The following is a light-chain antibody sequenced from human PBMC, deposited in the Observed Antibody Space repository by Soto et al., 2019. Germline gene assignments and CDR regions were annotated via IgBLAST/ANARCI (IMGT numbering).Light chain of an antibody. CDR3: QQSYSTPQT. Sequence: DIQLTQSPSSLFASVGDRFTITFLASQSISSYLNWYQXKPGKAXKXLIYAASSLQSGVPSRFSGSGSGTDLTITISSLQPEDFETYYCQQSYSTPQTFGQGTKVDIK. CDR2: AAS. CDR1: QSISSY. J-gene: IGKJ1*01. V-gene: IGKV1-39*01.